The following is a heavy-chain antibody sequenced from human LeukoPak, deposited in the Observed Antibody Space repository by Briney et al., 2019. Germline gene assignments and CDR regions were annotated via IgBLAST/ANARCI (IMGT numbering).Heavy chain of an antibody. CDR3: AKSPPAGTTFLFDY. V-gene: IGHV3-20*04. D-gene: IGHD1-1*01. Sequence: GGSLRLSCAASGFNFDDYVMSWVRHAPGNGLEWVSGINWNGGSRGYADTVKGRFTISRENSKNTLYLQMNSMRTEDTALYSCAKSPPAGTTFLFDYWGQGTLVTVSS. CDR1: GFNFDDYV. CDR2: INWNGGSR. J-gene: IGHJ4*02.